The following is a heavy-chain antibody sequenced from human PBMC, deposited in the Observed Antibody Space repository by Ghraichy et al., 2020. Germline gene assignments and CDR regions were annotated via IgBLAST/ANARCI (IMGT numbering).Heavy chain of an antibody. D-gene: IGHD1-26*01. J-gene: IGHJ5*02. V-gene: IGHV3-23*01. Sequence: GESLNISCAASGFTFSSYAMSWVRQAPGKGLEWVSAISGSGGSTYYADSVKGRFTISRDNSKNTLYLQMNSLRAEDTAVYYCAKYSGSYYVSWGQGTLVTVSS. CDR1: GFTFSSYA. CDR3: AKYSGSYYVS. CDR2: ISGSGGST.